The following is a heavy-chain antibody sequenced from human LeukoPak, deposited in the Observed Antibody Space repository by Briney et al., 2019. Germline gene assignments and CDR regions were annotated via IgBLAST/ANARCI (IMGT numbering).Heavy chain of an antibody. CDR3: AKDYKLYDSSGYSPDY. Sequence: GGSLRLSCAASGFTFSSYGMHWVRQAPGKGLEWVAVMSYDGSNKYYADSVKGRFTISRDNSKNTLYLQMNSLRAEDTAVYYCAKDYKLYDSSGYSPDYWGQGTLVTVSS. V-gene: IGHV3-30*18. J-gene: IGHJ4*02. D-gene: IGHD3-22*01. CDR1: GFTFSSYG. CDR2: MSYDGSNK.